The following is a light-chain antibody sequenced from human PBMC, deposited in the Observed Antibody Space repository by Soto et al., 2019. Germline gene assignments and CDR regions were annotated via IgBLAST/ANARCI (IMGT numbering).Light chain of an antibody. V-gene: IGKV3D-20*01. CDR3: QQYGSSPS. CDR2: DTS. Sequence: DIVLTQSPATLSFSPGDRVTLSCGASQRVVGGFFAWYQQKPGLAPRLLIYDTSVRASGIPDRISGSGSGTHFTLTISRLEPEDVAVYYCQQYGSSPSFGQGTKVDIK. J-gene: IGKJ1*01. CDR1: QRVVGGF.